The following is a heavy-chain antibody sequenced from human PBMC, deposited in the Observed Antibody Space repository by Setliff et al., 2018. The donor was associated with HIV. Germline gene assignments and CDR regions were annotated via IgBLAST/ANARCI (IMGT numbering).Heavy chain of an antibody. V-gene: IGHV4-61*09. CDR2: ISSTGST. CDR3: VRDRTYGDSGAYYMDV. D-gene: IGHD3-10*01. J-gene: IGHJ6*03. CDR1: GGSLRRGNYY. Sequence: LSLTCTVSGGSLRRGNYYWSWIRQPAGEGLEWIGHISSTGSTNYNPSLKNRVTLSLDTSMNQFSLKLRSVFAGDTAVYFCVRDRTYGDSGAYYMDVWGEGTTVTVS.